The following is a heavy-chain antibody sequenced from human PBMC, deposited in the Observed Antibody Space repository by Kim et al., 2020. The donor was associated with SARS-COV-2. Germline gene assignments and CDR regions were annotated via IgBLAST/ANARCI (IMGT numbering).Heavy chain of an antibody. D-gene: IGHD6-13*01. J-gene: IGHJ4*02. V-gene: IGHV1-18*01. Sequence: APQLQGRVTMTTDTSTSTAYMELRSLRSDDTAVYYCAREGAAAAPGFDYWGQGTLVTVSS. CDR3: AREGAAAAPGFDY.